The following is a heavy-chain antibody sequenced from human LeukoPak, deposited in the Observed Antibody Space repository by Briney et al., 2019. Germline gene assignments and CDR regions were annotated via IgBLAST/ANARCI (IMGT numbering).Heavy chain of an antibody. CDR3: ARMKPPGVRWYFDL. J-gene: IGHJ2*01. CDR1: GYSISSSNW. Sequence: SETLSLTCAVSGYSISSSNWWGWIRQPPGKGLEWIGYIYYSGSPYYNPSLKSRVTMSVDTSKNQFSLKLSSVTAVDTAVYYCARMKPPGVRWYFDLWGRGTLVTVSS. D-gene: IGHD2-8*01. V-gene: IGHV4-28*01. CDR2: IYYSGSP.